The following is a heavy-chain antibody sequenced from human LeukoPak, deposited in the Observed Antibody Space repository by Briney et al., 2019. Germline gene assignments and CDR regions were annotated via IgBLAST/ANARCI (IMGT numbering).Heavy chain of an antibody. V-gene: IGHV3-15*01. CDR3: ARGYCSGGSCFNIDY. Sequence: GGSLRLSCAASGFTFSNAWMSWVRQAPGKGLEWVGRIKSKTDGGTTDYAAPVKGRFTISRDNSKNTLYLQMNSLRAEDTAVYYCARGYCSGGSCFNIDYWGQGTLVTVSS. D-gene: IGHD2-15*01. J-gene: IGHJ4*02. CDR2: IKSKTDGGTT. CDR1: GFTFSNAW.